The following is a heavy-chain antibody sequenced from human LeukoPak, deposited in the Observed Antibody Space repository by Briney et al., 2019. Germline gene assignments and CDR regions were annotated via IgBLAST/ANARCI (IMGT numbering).Heavy chain of an antibody. CDR2: IYYSGST. V-gene: IGHV4-59*01. CDR3: ARDDSYYFDY. CDR1: GDSITGYY. Sequence: SETLSLTCTVSGDSITGYYWSWIRQPPGKGLEWIGYIYYSGSTNYNPSLKSRVTISVDTSKNQFSLKLSSVTAADTAVYYCARDDSYYFDYWGQGTLVTVSS. D-gene: IGHD2-21*01. J-gene: IGHJ4*02.